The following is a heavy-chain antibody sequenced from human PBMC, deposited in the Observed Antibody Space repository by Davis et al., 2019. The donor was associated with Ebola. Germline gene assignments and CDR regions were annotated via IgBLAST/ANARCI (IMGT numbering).Heavy chain of an antibody. Sequence: GESLKISCAASGFTFSDYYMSWIRQAPGKGLEWVSYISSSGSTIYYADSVKGRFTISRDNAKNSLYLQMNSLRAEDTAVYYCARIERDTYYDFWSGYPTYYYYYYMDVWGKGTTVTVSS. CDR3: ARIERDTYYDFWSGYPTYYYYYYMDV. J-gene: IGHJ6*03. V-gene: IGHV3-11*04. CDR1: GFTFSDYY. D-gene: IGHD3-3*01. CDR2: ISSSGSTI.